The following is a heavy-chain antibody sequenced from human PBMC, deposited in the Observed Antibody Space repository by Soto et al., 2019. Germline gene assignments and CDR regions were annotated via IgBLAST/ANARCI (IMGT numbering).Heavy chain of an antibody. CDR1: GFTFSSYG. V-gene: IGHV3-30*18. CDR3: AKEDPVAGTPTY. D-gene: IGHD6-19*01. Sequence: QVQLVESGGGVVQPGRSLRLSCAASGFTFSSYGMHWVRQAPGKGLEWVAVISYDGSNKYYADSVKGRFTISRDNSKNPLYLQMNSLRAEDTAVYYCAKEDPVAGTPTYWGQGTLVTVSS. CDR2: ISYDGSNK. J-gene: IGHJ4*02.